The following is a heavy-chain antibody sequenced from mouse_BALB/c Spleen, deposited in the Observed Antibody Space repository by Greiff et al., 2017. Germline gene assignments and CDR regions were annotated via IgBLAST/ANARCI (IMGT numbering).Heavy chain of an antibody. J-gene: IGHJ4*01. V-gene: IGHV3-8*02. D-gene: IGHD2-10*01. CDR2: ISYSVST. CDR3: ASPAYYGNHYYAMDY. CDR1: GDSITSGY. Sequence: EVKLVESGPSLVKPSQTLSLTCSVTGDSITSGYWNWIRKFTGNKLEYMGYISYSVSTYYNPSLKSRISITRDTSKNQYYLQLNSVTTEDTATYYCASPAYYGNHYYAMDYWGQGTSVTVSS.